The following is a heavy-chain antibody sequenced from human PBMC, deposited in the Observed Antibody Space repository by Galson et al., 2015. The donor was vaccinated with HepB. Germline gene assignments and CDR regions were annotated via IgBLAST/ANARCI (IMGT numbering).Heavy chain of an antibody. CDR2: IDWDDDK. Sequence: ALVKPTQTLTLTYTFSGFSLSTSGMCVSWIRQPPGKALEWLARIDWDDDKYYSTSLKTRLTISKDTSKNQVVLTMTNMDPVDTATYYCARMNSSGWYEYYFDYWGQGTLVTVSS. D-gene: IGHD6-19*01. V-gene: IGHV2-70*11. CDR3: ARMNSSGWYEYYFDY. J-gene: IGHJ4*02. CDR1: GFSLSTSGMC.